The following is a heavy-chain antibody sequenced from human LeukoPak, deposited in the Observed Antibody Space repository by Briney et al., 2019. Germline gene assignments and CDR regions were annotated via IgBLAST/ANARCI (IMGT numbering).Heavy chain of an antibody. CDR3: ARRPYDFWSGYYSNNWFGP. CDR1: GYSFTSYW. V-gene: IGHV5-51*01. CDR2: IYPGDSDT. J-gene: IGHJ5*02. Sequence: GESLKISCKGSGYSFTSYWIGWVRQMPGKGLEWMGIIYPGDSDTRYSPSFQGQVTISADKSISTAYLQWSSLKASDTAMYYCARRPYDFWSGYYSNNWFGPWGQGTLVTVSS. D-gene: IGHD3-3*01.